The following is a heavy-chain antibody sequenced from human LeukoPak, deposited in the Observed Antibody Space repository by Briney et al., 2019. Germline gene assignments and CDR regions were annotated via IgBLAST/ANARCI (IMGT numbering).Heavy chain of an antibody. CDR3: ASFETVSATSFDP. CDR2: ISGSTTYI. CDR1: GFTFSTFS. V-gene: IGHV3-21*01. Sequence: GGSLRLSCAASGFTFSTFSMNWVRQAPGKGLEWVSPISGSTTYIFYADSVEGRFTISRDNAKNLVYLQMNSLRAEDTAVYYCASFETVSATSFDPWGQGTLVTVSS. D-gene: IGHD5/OR15-5a*01. J-gene: IGHJ5*02.